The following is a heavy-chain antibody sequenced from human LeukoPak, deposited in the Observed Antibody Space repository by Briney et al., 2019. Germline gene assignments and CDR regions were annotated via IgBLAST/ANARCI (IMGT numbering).Heavy chain of an antibody. Sequence: PGGSLRLSCAASGFTFSSYGMHWVRQAPGKGLEWVAFIRYDGSNKYYADSVKGRFTISRDNSKNTLYLQMNSLRAEDTAVYYCAKDPRWYSSGWYYFDYWGQGTLVTVSS. CDR3: AKDPRWYSSGWYYFDY. J-gene: IGHJ4*02. CDR2: IRYDGSNK. D-gene: IGHD6-19*01. CDR1: GFTFSSYG. V-gene: IGHV3-30*02.